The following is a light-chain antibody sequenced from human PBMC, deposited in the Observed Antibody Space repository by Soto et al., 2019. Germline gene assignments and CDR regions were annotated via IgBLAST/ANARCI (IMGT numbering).Light chain of an antibody. Sequence: DIQMTQSPSAMSASVGDRVTITCRASQDISNHLVWFQQKPGKVPKRLIYDASSLQTGVPSRFSGSGSGTDFTLTISSLQPEDFATYHCLQHTKFPITFGQGTRLEAK. CDR1: QDISNH. J-gene: IGKJ5*01. CDR3: LQHTKFPIT. CDR2: DAS. V-gene: IGKV1-17*03.